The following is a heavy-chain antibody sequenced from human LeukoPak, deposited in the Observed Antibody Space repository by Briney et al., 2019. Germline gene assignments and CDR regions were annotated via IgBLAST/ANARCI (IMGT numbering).Heavy chain of an antibody. J-gene: IGHJ5*02. CDR2: IYYSGST. V-gene: IGHV4-59*06. Sequence: SETLSLTCTVSGNTISSYYWSWIRQPAGKGLEWIGYIYYSGSTYYNPSLKSRVTISVDTSKNQFSLKLSSVTAADTAVYYCARSPTRIIVVVPAPNWFDPWGQGTLVTVSS. CDR1: GNTISSYY. CDR3: ARSPTRIIVVVPAPNWFDP. D-gene: IGHD2-2*01.